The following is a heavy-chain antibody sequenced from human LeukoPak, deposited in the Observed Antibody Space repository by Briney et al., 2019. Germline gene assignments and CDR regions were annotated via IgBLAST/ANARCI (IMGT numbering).Heavy chain of an antibody. CDR1: GFSVSSTY. Sequence: PGGSLRLSCAASGFSVSSTYMSWVRQAPGKGRDWLSVIKSGGATHYAESVKGRFTTSRDISKNTLYLQMNNLRVEDTAVYYCAREGTTGHGINDQGLDPWGQGILVTVSS. CDR2: IKSGGAT. J-gene: IGHJ5*02. D-gene: IGHD4-17*01. V-gene: IGHV3-66*01. CDR3: AREGTTGHGINDQGLDP.